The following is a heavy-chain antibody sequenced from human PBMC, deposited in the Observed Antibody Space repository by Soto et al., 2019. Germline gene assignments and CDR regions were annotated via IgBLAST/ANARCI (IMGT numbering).Heavy chain of an antibody. D-gene: IGHD3-3*01. CDR1: GYTFTKYD. Sequence: ASVKVSCKASGYTFTKYDISWVRQAPGQGLEWLGLISPNSGRPSYAQKFEGRVSMTTDTSTTTAYLELRSLRSDDTAVYYCVRQYYDFWTDYPDFDYWGQGTLVTVSS. CDR3: VRQYYDFWTDYPDFDY. V-gene: IGHV1-18*04. CDR2: ISPNSGRP. J-gene: IGHJ4*02.